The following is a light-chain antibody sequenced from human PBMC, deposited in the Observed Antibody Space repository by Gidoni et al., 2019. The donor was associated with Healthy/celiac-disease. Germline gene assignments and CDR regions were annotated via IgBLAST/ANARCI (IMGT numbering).Light chain of an antibody. CDR2: DAS. CDR3: QVWDSSSDHLVV. V-gene: IGLV3-21*02. CDR1: NIGSKS. J-gene: IGLJ2*01. Sequence: SYVLTQPPSVSVAPGQTARITCGGNNIGSKSVHWYQQKPGQAPVLVLYDASDRPSGIPERFSGSNSGNTATLTIIRVEAGDEADYYCQVWDSSSDHLVVFGGGTKLTVL.